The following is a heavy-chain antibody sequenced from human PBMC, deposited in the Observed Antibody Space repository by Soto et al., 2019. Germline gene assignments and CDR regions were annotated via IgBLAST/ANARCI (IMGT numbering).Heavy chain of an antibody. CDR2: ISAYNGNT. D-gene: IGHD1-26*01. Sequence: ASVKVSCKASGYTFTSYGISWVRQAPGQGLEWMGWISAYNGNTNYAQKLQGRVTMTTDTSTSTAYMELSSLRSEDTAVYYCASSGSYWGIDYWGQGTLVTVSS. CDR3: ASSGSYWGIDY. V-gene: IGHV1-18*01. CDR1: GYTFTSYG. J-gene: IGHJ4*02.